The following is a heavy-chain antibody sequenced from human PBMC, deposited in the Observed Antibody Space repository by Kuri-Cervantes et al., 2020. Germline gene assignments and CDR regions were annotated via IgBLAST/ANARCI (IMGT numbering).Heavy chain of an antibody. CDR1: GFTFSSYA. V-gene: IGHV3-30*07. CDR2: ISYDGSNK. J-gene: IGHJ6*03. CDR3: AKVAAAGNYYYYYMDV. Sequence: LSLTCAASGFTFSSYAMHWVRQAPGKGLEWVAVISYDGSNKYYADSVKGRFTISRDNSKNTLYLQMNSLRAEDTAVYYCAKVAAAGNYYYYYMDVWGKGTTVTVSS. D-gene: IGHD6-13*01.